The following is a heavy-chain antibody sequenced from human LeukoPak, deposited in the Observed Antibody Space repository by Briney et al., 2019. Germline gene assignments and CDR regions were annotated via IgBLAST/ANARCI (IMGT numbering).Heavy chain of an antibody. J-gene: IGHJ6*03. D-gene: IGHD3-10*01. CDR1: GYTFTGYY. Sequence: ASVKVSCKASGYTFTGYYMHWVRQAPGQGLEWMGRINPNSGGTNYAQKFQGRVTMTRDTSISTAYMELSRLRSDDTAVYYCATRGIRWFGELPYYYYYMDVWGKGTTVTVSS. V-gene: IGHV1-2*06. CDR3: ATRGIRWFGELPYYYYYMDV. CDR2: INPNSGGT.